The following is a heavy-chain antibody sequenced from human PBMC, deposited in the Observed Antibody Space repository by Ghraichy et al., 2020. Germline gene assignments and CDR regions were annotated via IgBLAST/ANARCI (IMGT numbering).Heavy chain of an antibody. J-gene: IGHJ6*02. CDR1: GFTFSSYW. CDR3: AREGTTVTTRRTYYYYGMDV. D-gene: IGHD4-11*01. CDR2: IDSDGSST. Sequence: GGSPRLSCAASGFTFSSYWMHWVRQAPGKGLVWVSRIDSDGSSTTYADSVKGRFTISRDNAKNTLYLQMNSLRAEDTAVYYCAREGTTVTTRRTYYYYGMDVWGQGTTVTVSS. V-gene: IGHV3-74*01.